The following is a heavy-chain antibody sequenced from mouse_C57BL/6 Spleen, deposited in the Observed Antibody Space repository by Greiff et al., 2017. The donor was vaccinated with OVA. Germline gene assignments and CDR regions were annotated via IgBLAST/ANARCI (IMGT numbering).Heavy chain of an antibody. V-gene: IGHV5-4*01. D-gene: IGHD3-1*01. Sequence: EVQRVESGGGLVKPGGSLKLSCAASGFTFSSYAMSWVRQTPEKRLEWVATISDGGSYTYYPDNVKGRFTISRDNAKNNLYLQMSHLKSEDTAMYYCARDRAFAYWGQGTLVTVSA. J-gene: IGHJ3*01. CDR2: ISDGGSYT. CDR3: ARDRAFAY. CDR1: GFTFSSYA.